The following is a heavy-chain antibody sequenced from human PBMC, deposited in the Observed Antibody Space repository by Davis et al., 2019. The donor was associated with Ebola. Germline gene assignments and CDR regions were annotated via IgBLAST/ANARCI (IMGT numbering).Heavy chain of an antibody. CDR3: ARNSKGYCSGGSCYSAWFDP. J-gene: IGHJ5*02. CDR2: INHSGST. D-gene: IGHD2-15*01. CDR1: GGSFSGYY. V-gene: IGHV4-34*01. Sequence: MPSETLSLTCAVYGGSFSGYYWSWIRQPPGKGLEWLGEINHSGSTNYNPSLKSRVTISVDTSKNQFSLKLSSVTAADTAVYYCARNSKGYCSGGSCYSAWFDPWGQGTLVTVSS.